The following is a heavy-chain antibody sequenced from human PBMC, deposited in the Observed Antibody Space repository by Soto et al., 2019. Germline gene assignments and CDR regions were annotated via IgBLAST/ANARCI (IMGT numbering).Heavy chain of an antibody. CDR3: ARDLSTVTTNDAFDI. CDR2: ISGSGGST. V-gene: IGHV3-23*01. CDR1: GFTFNSYA. D-gene: IGHD4-17*01. Sequence: GGSLRLSCAASGFTFNSYAMGWVRRAPGKGLEWVSSISGSGGSTYYADSVKGRFTISRDNAKNSLYLQMNSLRAEDTAVYYCARDLSTVTTNDAFDIWGQGTMVTVSS. J-gene: IGHJ3*02.